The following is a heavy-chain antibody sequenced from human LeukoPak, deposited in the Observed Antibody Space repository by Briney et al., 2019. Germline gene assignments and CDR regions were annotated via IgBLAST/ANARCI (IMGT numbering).Heavy chain of an antibody. CDR1: GASISSYY. J-gene: IGHJ4*02. Sequence: SETLSLTCTVSGASISSYYWSWIRQPPGKGLEWIGYIYYSGSTNYNPSLKSRVTMSVDTSKNQFSLKLNSVTAADTAVYYCARQRLRLRLDAFDYWGQGTLVTVSS. V-gene: IGHV4-59*08. CDR3: ARQRLRLRLDAFDY. CDR2: IYYSGST. D-gene: IGHD5-12*01.